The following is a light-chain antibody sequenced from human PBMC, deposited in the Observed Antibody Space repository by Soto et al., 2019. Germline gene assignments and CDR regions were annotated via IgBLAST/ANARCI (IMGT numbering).Light chain of an antibody. V-gene: IGKV2-28*01. J-gene: IGKJ1*01. CDR3: MQAQRIPRT. CDR1: QSLLHTSGDNY. Sequence: DIVMTQSPPSLSVTPGEPASISCRSRQSLLHTSGDNYLGWYLQRPGQSPRLLIYLGSKRAGVGSDRFSGSGSGTHFTLRISRVGGEYVGFYYCMQAQRIPRTVXQGTKVDIK. CDR2: LGS.